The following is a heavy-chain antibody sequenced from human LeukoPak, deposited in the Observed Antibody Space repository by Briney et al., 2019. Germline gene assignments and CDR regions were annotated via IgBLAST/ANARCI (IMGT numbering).Heavy chain of an antibody. CDR1: GHSISSGYY. J-gene: IGHJ3*02. CDR3: ARQNGGAFDI. Sequence: SETLSLTCTVSGHSISSGYYWSWIRQPPGKGLEWIGEITHSGSTNYNPSLKSRVTISVDTSKNQFSLKLSSVTAADTAVYYCARQNGGAFDIWGQGTMVTVSS. CDR2: ITHSGST. D-gene: IGHD3-16*01. V-gene: IGHV4-34*01.